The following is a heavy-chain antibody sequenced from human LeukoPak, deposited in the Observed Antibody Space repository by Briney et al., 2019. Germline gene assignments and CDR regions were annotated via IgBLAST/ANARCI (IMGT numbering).Heavy chain of an antibody. Sequence: SETLSLTCTVSGGSISSYYWSWIRQPPGKGLEWIAYIYYSGSTNYNPSLKSRVTISLDTSKNQFSLKLSSVTAADTAVYYCARAGYSSGWYFDYWGQGTLVTVSS. CDR3: ARAGYSSGWYFDY. J-gene: IGHJ4*02. D-gene: IGHD6-19*01. CDR1: GGSISSYY. V-gene: IGHV4-59*01. CDR2: IYYSGST.